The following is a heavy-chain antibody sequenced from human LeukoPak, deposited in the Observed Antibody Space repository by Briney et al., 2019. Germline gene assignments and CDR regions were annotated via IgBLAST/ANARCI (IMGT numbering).Heavy chain of an antibody. D-gene: IGHD2-15*01. CDR1: GYSISSGFH. J-gene: IGHJ4*02. CDR2: IFHGGNT. Sequence: PSETLSLTCAVSGYSISSGFHWGRLRQSPGKGLEWIGSIFHGGNTYYNPSLKSRVTISVDTSMNQFSLRVTSVTAADTAVYYCARTRYCSGATCYSPELFDSWGQGTLVTVSS. CDR3: ARTRYCSGATCYSPELFDS. V-gene: IGHV4-38-2*01.